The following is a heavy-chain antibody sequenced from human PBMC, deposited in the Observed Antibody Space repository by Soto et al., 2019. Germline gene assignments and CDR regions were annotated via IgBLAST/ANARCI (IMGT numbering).Heavy chain of an antibody. D-gene: IGHD3-10*01. J-gene: IGHJ4*02. CDR2: ISANSGNT. Sequence: ASVKVSCKAFGFIFNNYAISWVRQAPGQGLEWMGWISANSGNTNYAQKLQGRVTMTTDTSTTTAYMELRSLTSDDTAVYYCARDLDGSGSYFTDYWGQGTLVTVSS. CDR1: GFIFNNYA. CDR3: ARDLDGSGSYFTDY. V-gene: IGHV1-18*04.